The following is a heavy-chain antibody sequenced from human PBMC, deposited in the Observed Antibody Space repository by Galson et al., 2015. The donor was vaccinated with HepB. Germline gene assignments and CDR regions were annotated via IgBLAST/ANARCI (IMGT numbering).Heavy chain of an antibody. CDR2: ISGSGGSA. CDR3: ASGKYYYYYMDV. Sequence: SLRLSCAASGFTFSSYAMSWVRQAPGKGLEWVSAISGSGGSAYYADSVKGRFTISRDNSKNTLYLQMNSLRAEDTAVYYCASGKYYYYYMDVWGKGTTVTVSS. V-gene: IGHV3-23*01. J-gene: IGHJ6*03. D-gene: IGHD1-14*01. CDR1: GFTFSSYA.